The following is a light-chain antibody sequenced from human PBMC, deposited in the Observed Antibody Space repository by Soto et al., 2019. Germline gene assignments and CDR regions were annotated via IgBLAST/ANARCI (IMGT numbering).Light chain of an antibody. CDR3: QQYSAYQYS. Sequence: DIQMTQFPSTLSASVGDRVTITCRASQSIRSWLAWYQQKPGKAPKLLIYDGSSLQSGVPSGFSGSGSGTEFTLTINSLQPDDFATSYSQQYSAYQYSFGQGTKVETK. J-gene: IGKJ2*01. CDR1: QSIRSW. CDR2: DGS. V-gene: IGKV1-5*01.